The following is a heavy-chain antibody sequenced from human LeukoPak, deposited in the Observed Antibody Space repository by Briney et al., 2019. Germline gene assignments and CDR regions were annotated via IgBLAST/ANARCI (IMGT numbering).Heavy chain of an antibody. CDR3: ARDYNYCPADS. D-gene: IGHD3-22*01. J-gene: IGHJ4*02. CDR2: IRGNGNDK. CDR1: GFTFSNFW. Sequence: GGSLRLSCTVSGFTFSNFWMTWVRQTPGKGPEWVANIRGNGNDKNYVDSVKGRFTISRDNAKNSFYLQMNSLRADDTAVYYCARDYNYCPADSWGQGTLVTVSS. V-gene: IGHV3-7*03.